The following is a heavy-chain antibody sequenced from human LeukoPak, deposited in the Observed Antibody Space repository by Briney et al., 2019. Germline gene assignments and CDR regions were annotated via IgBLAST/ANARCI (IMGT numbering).Heavy chain of an antibody. V-gene: IGHV3-21*06. Sequence: GGSLRLSCAASGFSFSDFGMGWVRQAPGKRLEWVSSIFGSRDSISYANSVKGRFTISRDNAENSLYLQMDSLRVEDTAVCYCTRGMDHINYAWFDPWGQGTLVIVSS. CDR1: GFSFSDFG. CDR3: TRGMDHINYAWFDP. D-gene: IGHD4-11*01. CDR2: IFGSRDSI. J-gene: IGHJ5*02.